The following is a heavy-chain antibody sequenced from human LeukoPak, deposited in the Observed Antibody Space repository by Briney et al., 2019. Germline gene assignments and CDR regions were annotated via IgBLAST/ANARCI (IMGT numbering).Heavy chain of an antibody. Sequence: GGSLRLSCAASGFTFSSYDMHWVRQATGKGLEWVSAIGTAGGPYYPGSVKGRFTISRENAKNSLYLQMNSLRAGDTAVYYCARGSLWFGEANGMDVWGKGTTVTVSS. V-gene: IGHV3-13*05. CDR3: ARGSLWFGEANGMDV. J-gene: IGHJ6*04. CDR2: IGTAGGP. D-gene: IGHD3-10*01. CDR1: GFTFSSYD.